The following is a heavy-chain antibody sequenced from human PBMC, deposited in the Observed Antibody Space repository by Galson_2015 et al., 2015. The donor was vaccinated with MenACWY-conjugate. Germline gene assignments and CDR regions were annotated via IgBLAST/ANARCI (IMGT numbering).Heavy chain of an antibody. D-gene: IGHD2-21*01. J-gene: IGHJ6*02. Sequence: SLRLSCAASGFTFSSYWMHWVRQAPGKGLVWVSRVNSDGTNTQYADSVKGRFSISRDNAKNILYLQMNSLRAEETAVYYCARGGHSGNCYVAHYHYGLDGWGHGTTVTAYS. CDR1: GFTFSSYW. CDR3: ARGGHSGNCYVAHYHYGLDG. V-gene: IGHV3-74*01. CDR2: VNSDGTNT.